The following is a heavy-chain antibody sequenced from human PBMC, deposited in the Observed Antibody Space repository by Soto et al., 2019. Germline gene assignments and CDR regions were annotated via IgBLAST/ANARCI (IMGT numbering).Heavy chain of an antibody. V-gene: IGHV1-2*02. J-gene: IGHJ4*02. Sequence: ASVKVSCKASGYTFTGYYMHWVRQAPGQGLEWMGWINPNSGGTNYAQKFQGGVTMTRDTSISTAYMELSRLRSDDTAVYYCARNKWVDNSFDYWGQGTLVTVSS. CDR3: ARNKWVDNSFDY. CDR2: INPNSGGT. CDR1: GYTFTGYY. D-gene: IGHD6-19*01.